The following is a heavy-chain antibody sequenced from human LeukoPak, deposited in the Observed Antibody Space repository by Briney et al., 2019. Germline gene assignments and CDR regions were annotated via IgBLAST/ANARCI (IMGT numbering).Heavy chain of an antibody. J-gene: IGHJ4*02. CDR3: ARRGFDY. CDR1: GGSISSSSYY. V-gene: IGHV4-39*01. Sequence: SATLSLTYTVSGGSISSSSYYWGWIRLPPGKGLEWIGSIYYSGSTYYNPSLKSRVTISVDTSKNQFSLKLSSVTAADTAVYYCARRGFDYWGQGTLVTVSS. CDR2: IYYSGST.